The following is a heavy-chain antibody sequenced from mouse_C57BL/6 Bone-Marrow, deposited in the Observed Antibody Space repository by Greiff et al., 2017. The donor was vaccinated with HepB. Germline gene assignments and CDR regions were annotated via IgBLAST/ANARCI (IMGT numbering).Heavy chain of an antibody. J-gene: IGHJ3*01. Sequence: EVQLQQSGPELVKPGASVKISCKASGYSFTGYYMNWVKQSPEKSLEWIGEINPSTGGTTYNQKFKAKATLTVDKSSSTAYMQLKSLTSEDSAVYYCARGVLGFFAYWGQGTLVTVSA. D-gene: IGHD2-14*01. CDR2: INPSTGGT. CDR1: GYSFTGYY. CDR3: ARGVLGFFAY. V-gene: IGHV1-42*01.